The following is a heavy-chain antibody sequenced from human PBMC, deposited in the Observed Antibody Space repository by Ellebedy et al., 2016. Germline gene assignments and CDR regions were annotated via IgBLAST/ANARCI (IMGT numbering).Heavy chain of an antibody. V-gene: IGHV3-15*01. J-gene: IGHJ4*02. D-gene: IGHD5-18*01. Sequence: GESLKISCAASGFTFSNAWMNWVRPAPGKGLEWVGGIKSKTDGGAADYAAPVKGRFTISRGDSKNTLYLQMNSLKTEDTAVYLCTTVYRYNYDSVWGQGTLVTVSS. CDR3: TTVYRYNYDSV. CDR2: IKSKTDGGAA. CDR1: GFTFSNAW.